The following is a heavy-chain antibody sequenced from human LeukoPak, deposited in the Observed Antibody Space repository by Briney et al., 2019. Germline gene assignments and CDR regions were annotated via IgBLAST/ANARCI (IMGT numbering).Heavy chain of an antibody. CDR3: ARGGTYYDFCIGYYYEPIFDY. J-gene: IGHJ4*02. CDR1: GFTFSSYW. Sequence: GGSLRLSCAASGFTFSSYWMSWVRQAPGKGLEWVANIKQDGSEKYYVDSVKGRFTISRDNAKNSLYLQMNSLRAEDTAVYYSARGGTYYDFCIGYYYEPIFDYWGQGTLVTVSS. CDR2: IKQDGSEK. D-gene: IGHD3-3*01. V-gene: IGHV3-7*01.